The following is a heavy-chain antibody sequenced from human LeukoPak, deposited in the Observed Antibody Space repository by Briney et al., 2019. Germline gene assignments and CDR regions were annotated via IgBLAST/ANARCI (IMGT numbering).Heavy chain of an antibody. CDR3: ARDRAVAGTNRDYFDY. D-gene: IGHD6-19*01. CDR1: GFTFSSYW. V-gene: IGHV3-7*01. J-gene: IGHJ4*02. Sequence: GGPLRLSCAASGFTFSSYWMSWVRQAPGKGLEWVANIKQDGSEKYYVDSVKGRFTISRDNAKNSLYLQMNSLRAEDTAVYYCARDRAVAGTNRDYFDYWGQGTLVTVSS. CDR2: IKQDGSEK.